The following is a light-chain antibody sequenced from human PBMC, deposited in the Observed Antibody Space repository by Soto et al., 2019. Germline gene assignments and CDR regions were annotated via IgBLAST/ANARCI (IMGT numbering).Light chain of an antibody. V-gene: IGKV3-20*01. Sequence: EIVLTQSPGTLSFSPGERATLSCRASQSVSSSYLAWYQQKPGQAPRLLIYGASSRATGIPDRFSGSGSGTDFTLTISRLEPDDFAVYYCQQYGSSPITFGPGTKVDVE. CDR3: QQYGSSPIT. CDR2: GAS. CDR1: QSVSSSY. J-gene: IGKJ3*01.